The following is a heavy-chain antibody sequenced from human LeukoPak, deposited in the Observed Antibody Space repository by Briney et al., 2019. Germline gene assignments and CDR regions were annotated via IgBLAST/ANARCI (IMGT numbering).Heavy chain of an antibody. Sequence: GGSLRLSCAASGFTFSNFWMSWVRQAPGQGLEWMGWISAYNGNTNYAQKLQGRVTMTTDTSTSRAYMELRSLRSDDTAVYYCAIGRQTWIQLWYWGQGTLVTVSS. CDR3: AIGRQTWIQLWY. CDR2: ISAYNGNT. J-gene: IGHJ4*02. CDR1: GFTFSNFW. D-gene: IGHD5-18*01. V-gene: IGHV1-18*01.